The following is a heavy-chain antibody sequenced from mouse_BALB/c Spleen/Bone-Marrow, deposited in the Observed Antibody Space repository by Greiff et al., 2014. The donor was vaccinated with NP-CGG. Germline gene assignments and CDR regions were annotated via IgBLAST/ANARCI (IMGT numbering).Heavy chain of an antibody. V-gene: IGHV1-61*01. CDR1: GYSFTTYW. CDR2: IHPSDSET. CDR3: AREKVYYGISWFAY. J-gene: IGHJ3*01. Sequence: QVQLQQPGTEVVRPGASVKLSCKASGYSFTTYWMNWVKQRPGQGLEWIGMIHPSDSETRLNQKFKDKATLTVDKSSSTAYMQLNSPTPEDSAVYYCAREKVYYGISWFAYWGQGTLVTVSA. D-gene: IGHD2-1*01.